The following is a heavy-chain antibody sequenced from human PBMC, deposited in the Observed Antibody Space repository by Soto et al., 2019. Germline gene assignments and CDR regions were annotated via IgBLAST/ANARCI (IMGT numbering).Heavy chain of an antibody. CDR2: SYHSGST. V-gene: IGHV4-4*02. J-gene: IGHJ6*02. CDR3: AREQGYYGMDV. CDR1: GGSISSSNW. Sequence: QVQLQESGPGLVKHSGTLSLTCAVSGGSISSSNWWSWVRQPQGKGLEWIGESYHSGSTNYNPSLMSRVTISVDKSKNQFSLKLSVVTAAATAVYSCAREQGYYGMDVWGQGTTVIVSS.